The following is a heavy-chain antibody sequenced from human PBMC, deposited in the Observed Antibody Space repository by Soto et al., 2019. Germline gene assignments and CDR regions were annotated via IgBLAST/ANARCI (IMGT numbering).Heavy chain of an antibody. D-gene: IGHD6-13*01. CDR3: ARDRAFTAAAGTYYYYYGMDA. J-gene: IGHJ6*02. V-gene: IGHV1-46*01. Sequence: ASVKVSCKASGHTFTSYYMHWVRQAPGQGLEWMGIINPSGGSTSYAQKFQGRVTMTRDTSTSTVYMELSSLRSEDTAVYYCARDRAFTAAAGTYYYYYGMDAWGQGTTVTVSS. CDR1: GHTFTSYY. CDR2: INPSGGST.